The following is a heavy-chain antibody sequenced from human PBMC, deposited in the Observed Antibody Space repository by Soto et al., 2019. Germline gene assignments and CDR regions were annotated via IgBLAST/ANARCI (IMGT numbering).Heavy chain of an antibody. D-gene: IGHD5-12*01. CDR1: GGSISSGGYY. CDR2: IHYSGST. CDR3: ARHQISGYPDINFDY. Sequence: SETLSLTCTVSGGSISSGGYYWSWIRQPPGKGLEWIGYIHYSGSTNYNPSLKSRITMSVDTSKNQFSLKLDSVTAADTAVYYCARHQISGYPDINFDYWGQGTLVTVSS. V-gene: IGHV4-61*08. J-gene: IGHJ4*02.